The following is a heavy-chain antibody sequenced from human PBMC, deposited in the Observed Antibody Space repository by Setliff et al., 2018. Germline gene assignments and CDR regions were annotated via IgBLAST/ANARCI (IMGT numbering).Heavy chain of an antibody. Sequence: GGSLRLSCAASGFTFSSYGMHWVRQAPGKGLEWVSGISWNSGSIGYVDSVKGRFTISRDNAKNSLYLQMNSLRAEDTAVYYCALSLAAAGHDAFDIWGQGTMVTVSS. CDR2: ISWNSGSI. CDR3: ALSLAAAGHDAFDI. CDR1: GFTFSSYG. D-gene: IGHD6-13*01. V-gene: IGHV3-9*01. J-gene: IGHJ3*02.